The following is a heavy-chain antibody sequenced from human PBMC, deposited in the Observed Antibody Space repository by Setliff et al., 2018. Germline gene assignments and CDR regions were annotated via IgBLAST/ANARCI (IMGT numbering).Heavy chain of an antibody. Sequence: GSLRLSCAASGFTFSSFWMAWVRQSPGKGLEWVANINQDGSGKYYVDSVKGRFTISRDNSKSTLYLQMNSLRAEDTAVYYCAKDRPQGVNGRSLDYWGRGALVTVS. D-gene: IGHD3-10*01. CDR1: GFTFSSFW. CDR3: AKDRPQGVNGRSLDY. J-gene: IGHJ4*02. V-gene: IGHV3-7*03. CDR2: INQDGSGK.